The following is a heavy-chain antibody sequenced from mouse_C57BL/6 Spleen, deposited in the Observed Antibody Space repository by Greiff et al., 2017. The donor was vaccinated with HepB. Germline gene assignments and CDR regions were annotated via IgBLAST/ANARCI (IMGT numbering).Heavy chain of an antibody. CDR2: IDPSDSYT. D-gene: IGHD1-2*01. V-gene: IGHV1-50*01. J-gene: IGHJ2*01. CDR3: AREGLRDHYYGGLDY. Sequence: VQLQQPGAELVKPGASVKLSCKASGYTFTSYWMQWVKQRPGQGLEWIGEIDPSDSYTNYNQKFKGKATLTVDTSSSTAYMQLSSLTSEDSAVYYCAREGLRDHYYGGLDYWGQGTTLTVSS. CDR1: GYTFTSYW.